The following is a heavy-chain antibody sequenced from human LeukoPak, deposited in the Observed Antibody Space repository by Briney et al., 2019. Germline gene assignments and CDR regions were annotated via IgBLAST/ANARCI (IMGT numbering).Heavy chain of an antibody. D-gene: IGHD4-17*01. V-gene: IGHV3-21*01. CDR1: GFTFSSYS. CDR3: ARLHDYGDYVGATFDY. Sequence: AGGSLRLSCAASGFTFSSYSMNWVRQAPGKGLEWVSSISSSSSYIYYADSVKGRFTISRDNAKNSLYLQMNSLRAEDTAVYWCARLHDYGDYVGATFDYWGQGTLVTVSS. CDR2: ISSSSSYI. J-gene: IGHJ4*02.